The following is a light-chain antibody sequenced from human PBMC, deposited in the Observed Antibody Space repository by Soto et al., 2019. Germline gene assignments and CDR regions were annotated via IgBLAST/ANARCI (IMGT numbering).Light chain of an antibody. J-gene: IGKJ4*01. CDR3: QQFVSSPLT. Sequence: IVWRQSPGTLSLSPGERATLSCRASQSVTQNFLAWYQQRPGQSPRLLIYGASNRAAGIPDRFSGSGSGTVFSLTISRLEPEDFAVYYCQQFVSSPLTFGGGTKVDIK. CDR2: GAS. V-gene: IGKV3-20*01. CDR1: QSVTQNF.